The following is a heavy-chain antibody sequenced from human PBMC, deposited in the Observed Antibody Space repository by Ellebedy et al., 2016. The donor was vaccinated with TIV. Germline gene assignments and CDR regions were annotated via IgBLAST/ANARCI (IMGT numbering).Heavy chain of an antibody. CDR2: ISGYNGHT. CDR3: ARSSSEAGPRGFLDY. V-gene: IGHV1-18*01. Sequence: ASVKVSXKASGYSFTGYGVTWVRQAPGQGLEWMGWISGYNGHTSYAQNLQGRVTLTTDTSTNTAYMDLGSLRSDDTAVYYCARSSSEAGPRGFLDYWGQGTLVTVSS. D-gene: IGHD6-19*01. CDR1: GYSFTGYG. J-gene: IGHJ4*02.